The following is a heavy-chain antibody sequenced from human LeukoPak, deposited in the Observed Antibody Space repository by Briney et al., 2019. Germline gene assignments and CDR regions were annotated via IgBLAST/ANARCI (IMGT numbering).Heavy chain of an antibody. V-gene: IGHV3-30*02. CDR1: RFTFSSYG. D-gene: IGHD3-22*01. CDR2: IRYDGSNK. Sequence: GGSLRLSCAASRFTFSSYGMHWVRQAPGKGLGWVAFIRYDGSNKYYADSVKGRFTISRDNSKNTLYLQMNSLRAEDTAVYYCYGYYYDSSGYSDDAFDIWGQGTMVTVSS. CDR3: YGYYYDSSGYSDDAFDI. J-gene: IGHJ3*02.